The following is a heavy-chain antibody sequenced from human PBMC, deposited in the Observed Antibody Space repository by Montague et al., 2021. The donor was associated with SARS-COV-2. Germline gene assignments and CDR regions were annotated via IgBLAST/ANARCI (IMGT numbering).Heavy chain of an antibody. CDR3: ARAQNICFIANCVNYFDL. D-gene: IGHD1-1*01. Sequence: SETLSLTCEVSGGSIRSYYWSWIRQSPGKGLEWIGYVHYTGSTKYNPSLKTRVTLLLDTPKNHFSLRLNSVTAADTAVHYCARAQNICFIANCVNYFDLWGLGTLVSVSS. CDR2: VHYTGST. V-gene: IGHV4-59*01. J-gene: IGHJ4*02. CDR1: GGSIRSYY.